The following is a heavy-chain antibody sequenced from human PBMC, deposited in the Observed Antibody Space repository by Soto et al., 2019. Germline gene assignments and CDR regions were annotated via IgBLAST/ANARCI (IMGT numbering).Heavy chain of an antibody. D-gene: IGHD6-13*01. CDR1: GGSISSYF. J-gene: IGHJ4*02. Sequence: XETLSLTCTVSGGSISSYFYIWVRQPPGKGLEWIGSVYYTGTTDYNPSLKSRVTISVDTSKTQFSLNLRSVTAADTAVYYCARDLAAVPRAFDYWGRGTLVTVSS. CDR2: VYYTGTT. CDR3: ARDLAAVPRAFDY. V-gene: IGHV4-59*01.